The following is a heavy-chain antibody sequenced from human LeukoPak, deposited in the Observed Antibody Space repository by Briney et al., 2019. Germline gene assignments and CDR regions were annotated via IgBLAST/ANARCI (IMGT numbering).Heavy chain of an antibody. CDR1: GYSFTNSW. V-gene: IGHV5-51*01. CDR2: IYPGDSGS. J-gene: IGHJ4*02. Sequence: GESLKISCKGSGYSFTNSWIAWVRQMPGKGLEWMGFIYPGDSGSRYSPSFQGQVTISVDKSISTAYLQWSSLKASDTAMYYCARPYGLNEKYFDYWGQGTLVTVS. CDR3: ARPYGLNEKYFDY. D-gene: IGHD3-10*01.